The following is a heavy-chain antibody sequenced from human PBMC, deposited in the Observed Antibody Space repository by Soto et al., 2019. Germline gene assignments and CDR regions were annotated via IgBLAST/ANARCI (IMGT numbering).Heavy chain of an antibody. CDR3: AKAARRLTTVNWYFDL. CDR2: ISWNSGSI. CDR1: GFTFDDYA. Sequence: EVQLVESGGGLVQPGRSLRLSCAASGFTFDDYAMHWVRQAPGKGLEWVSGISWNSGSIGYADSVKGRFTISRDNAKNSLYLQMNSLRAEDTALYYCAKAARRLTTVNWYFDLWGRGTLVTVSS. V-gene: IGHV3-9*01. D-gene: IGHD4-17*01. J-gene: IGHJ2*01.